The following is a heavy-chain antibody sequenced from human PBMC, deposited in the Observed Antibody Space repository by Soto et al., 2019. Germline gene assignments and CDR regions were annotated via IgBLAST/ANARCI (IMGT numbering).Heavy chain of an antibody. V-gene: IGHV1-69*01. CDR1: GGTFSSYA. CDR2: IIPIFGTA. Sequence: QVQLVQSGAEVKKPGSSVKVSCKASGGTFSSYAISWVRQAPGQGLEWMGGIIPIFGTANYAQKFQGRVTITADESTSTADMELSSLRSEDTAVYYCARPLGGGGSYYYGMDVWGQGTTVTVSS. J-gene: IGHJ6*02. D-gene: IGHD1-26*01. CDR3: ARPLGGGGSYYYGMDV.